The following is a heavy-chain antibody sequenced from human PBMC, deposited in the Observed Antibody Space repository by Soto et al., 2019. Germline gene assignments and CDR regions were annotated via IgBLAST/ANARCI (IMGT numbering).Heavy chain of an antibody. J-gene: IGHJ5*02. CDR3: ARDCCETNWFDP. CDR1: GFTFSSYA. Sequence: GGSLRLSCAASGFTFSSYAMSWVRQAPGKGLEWVSAISGSGGSTYYADSVKGRFTISRDNAKNSLYLQMNSLRAEDTAVYYCARDCCETNWFDPWGQGTLVTVSS. V-gene: IGHV3-23*01. CDR2: ISGSGGST.